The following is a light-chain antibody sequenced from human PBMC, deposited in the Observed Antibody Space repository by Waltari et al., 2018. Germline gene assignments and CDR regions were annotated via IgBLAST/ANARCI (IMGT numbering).Light chain of an antibody. Sequence: QTVVTQEPSLSVSPGGTVTLTCALSSGSLSSTSYASWYQQSPGQAPRTLVYKTTSRSSGVPDRFSGSVLGNKAALTITGAQADDESDYYCVLYMGSGIWVFGGGTKLTVL. V-gene: IGLV8-61*01. CDR1: SGSLSSTSY. CDR3: VLYMGSGIWV. CDR2: KTT. J-gene: IGLJ3*02.